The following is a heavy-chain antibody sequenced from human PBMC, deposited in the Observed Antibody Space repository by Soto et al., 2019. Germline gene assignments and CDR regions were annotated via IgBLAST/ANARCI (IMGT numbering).Heavy chain of an antibody. J-gene: IGHJ3*02. CDR2: IIPIFGTA. CDR1: GGTFSSYA. CDR3: ARDPELQLWPLGAFDI. V-gene: IGHV1-69*13. D-gene: IGHD5-18*01. Sequence: SVKVSCKASGGTFSSYAISWLRQAPGQGLEWMGGIIPIFGTANYAQKFQGRVTITADESTSTAYMELSSLRSEDTAVYYCARDPELQLWPLGAFDIWGQGTMVTVSS.